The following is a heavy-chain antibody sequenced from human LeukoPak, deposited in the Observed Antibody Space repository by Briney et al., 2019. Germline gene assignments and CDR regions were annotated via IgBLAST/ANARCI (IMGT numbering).Heavy chain of an antibody. V-gene: IGHV4-34*01. CDR3: ARAAGDYYDSSGYYPHDAFDI. CDR2: INHSGST. D-gene: IGHD3-22*01. Sequence: SETLSLTCAVYGGSFSGYYWSWIRQPPGKGLEWIGEINHSGSTNYNPSLKSRVTISVDTSKNQFSLKLSSVTAADTAVYYCARAAGDYYDSSGYYPHDAFDIWGQGTMVTVSS. J-gene: IGHJ3*02. CDR1: GGSFSGYY.